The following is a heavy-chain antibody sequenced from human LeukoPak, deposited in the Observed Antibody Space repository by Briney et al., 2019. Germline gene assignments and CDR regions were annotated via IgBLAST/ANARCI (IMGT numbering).Heavy chain of an antibody. CDR3: AKVGTGNQYGSGDFDL. V-gene: IGHV3-21*01. D-gene: IGHD3-10*01. CDR2: ISSSSSSI. CDR1: GFRFSSYS. J-gene: IGHJ4*02. Sequence: GGSLRLSCVASGFRFSSYSMNWVRQAPGKAPQWVSAISSSSSSIKYADSVKGRFTISRDNAKSSVYLEMNNLRVEDTAVYYCAKVGTGNQYGSGDFDLWGQGSLVTVS.